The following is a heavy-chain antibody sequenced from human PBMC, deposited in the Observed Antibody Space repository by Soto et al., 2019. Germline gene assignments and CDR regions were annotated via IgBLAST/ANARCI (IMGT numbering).Heavy chain of an antibody. CDR2: IIPLFGKP. J-gene: IGHJ4*02. Sequence: QVQLVQSGAEVKKPGSSVKVSCKASGGIFSTYAISWLRQAPGQGLEWMGGIIPLFGKPNYAQRFQGRVTMAAGESASTAYMEPSRLRSEDTAVYYCARDRDDYGSGNYYNRIDFWGQGTLVTVSS. CDR1: GGIFSTYA. V-gene: IGHV1-69*01. CDR3: ARDRDDYGSGNYYNRIDF. D-gene: IGHD3-10*01.